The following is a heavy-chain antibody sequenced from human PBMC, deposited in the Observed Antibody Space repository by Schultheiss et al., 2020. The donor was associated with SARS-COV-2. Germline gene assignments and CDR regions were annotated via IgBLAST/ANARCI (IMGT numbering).Heavy chain of an antibody. D-gene: IGHD3-3*01. CDR1: GGSISSYY. CDR2: IYYSGST. Sequence: SETLSLTCTVSGGSISSYYWSWIRQPPGKGLEWIGYIYYSGSTNYNPSLKSRVTISVDTSKNQFSLKLSSVTAADTAVYYCARVRRSGYYYYYGMDVWGQGITVTVSS. V-gene: IGHV4-59*01. CDR3: ARVRRSGYYYYYGMDV. J-gene: IGHJ6*02.